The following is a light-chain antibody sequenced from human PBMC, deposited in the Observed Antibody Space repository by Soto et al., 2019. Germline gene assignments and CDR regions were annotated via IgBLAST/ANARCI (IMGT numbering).Light chain of an antibody. CDR3: QKSYSTPRK. J-gene: IGKJ1*01. CDR1: QSISSY. V-gene: IGKV1-39*01. CDR2: AAS. Sequence: DIQMTKSTSSLSASVVDILTITFLASQSISSYLNWYQQKPGKAPKLLIYAASSLQSGVPSRFSGSGSGTDFTLTISSLQPEDFATYYCQKSYSTPRKFGQGTTVDIK.